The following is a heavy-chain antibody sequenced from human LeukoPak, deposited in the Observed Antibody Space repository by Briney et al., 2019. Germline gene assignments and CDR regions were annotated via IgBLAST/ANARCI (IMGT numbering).Heavy chain of an antibody. CDR3: ARYFDC. CDR2: ITSSSSTI. Sequence: PGGSLRLSCAASGFTFTSYTMNWVRQAPGKGLEWVSYITSSSSTIYYADSVKGRFTMSRDNADNSLYLQMISLRAEDTAVYSCARYFDCSGRGPLLTVSS. V-gene: IGHV3-48*01. J-gene: IGHJ4*02. CDR1: GFTFTSYT. D-gene: IGHD3-16*02.